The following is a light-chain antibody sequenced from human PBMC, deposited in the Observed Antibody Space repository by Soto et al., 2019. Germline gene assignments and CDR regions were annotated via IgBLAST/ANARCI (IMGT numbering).Light chain of an antibody. CDR1: SSNIGSNT. CDR2: SNN. Sequence: QSVLTQPPSASGTPGQRVTISCSGSSSNIGSNTVNWYQQLPGTAPKLLIYSNNQRPSGGPDRFSGSKSGTSASLAIVGLQSEDEPDYYCAAWDDSLNGPVFGGGTKLTVL. J-gene: IGLJ3*02. V-gene: IGLV1-44*01. CDR3: AAWDDSLNGPV.